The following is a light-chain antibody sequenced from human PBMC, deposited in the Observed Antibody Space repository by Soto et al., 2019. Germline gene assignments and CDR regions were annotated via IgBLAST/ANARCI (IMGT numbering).Light chain of an antibody. CDR2: KAS. V-gene: IGKV1-5*03. J-gene: IGKJ3*01. CDR3: QQYISYSQFT. Sequence: DIQMTQSPSTLSASVGDRVTITCRASQSIKNGLAWYQQKPGEAPKLLIYKASTLESGVPSRLSGSGSGTEFTPTTICLQPDDVVTYYCQQYISYSQFTFGHGTKVDIK. CDR1: QSIKNG.